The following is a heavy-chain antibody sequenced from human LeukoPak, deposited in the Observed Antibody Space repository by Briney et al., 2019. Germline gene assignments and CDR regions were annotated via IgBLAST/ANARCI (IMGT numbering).Heavy chain of an antibody. J-gene: IGHJ4*02. CDR3: ARLDSGGDCYVDY. Sequence: SETLSLTCTVSGASFTSNYWSWIRQPPGKGLEWIGYIYYSGTTTYNPSLERRVTMSVDMSKTQFSLRLNSVTATDTAVYYCARLDSGGDCYVDYWGQGNLVTVSS. D-gene: IGHD2-21*02. V-gene: IGHV4-59*08. CDR1: GASFTSNY. CDR2: IYYSGTT.